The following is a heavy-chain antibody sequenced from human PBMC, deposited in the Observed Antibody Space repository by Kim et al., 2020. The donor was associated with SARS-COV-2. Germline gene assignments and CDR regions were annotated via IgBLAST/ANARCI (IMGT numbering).Heavy chain of an antibody. V-gene: IGHV3-21*01. Sequence: YIYYADSVKGRFTISRDNAKNSLYRQVNSLRAEDTAVYYCARISGAAFGYWGQGTLVTVSS. J-gene: IGHJ4*02. CDR2: YI. D-gene: IGHD7-27*01. CDR3: ARISGAAFGY.